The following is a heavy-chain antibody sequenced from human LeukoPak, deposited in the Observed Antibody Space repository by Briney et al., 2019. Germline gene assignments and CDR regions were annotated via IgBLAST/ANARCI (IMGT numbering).Heavy chain of an antibody. Sequence: ASVKVSCKASGYTFTSYYMHWVRQAPGQGPEWMGIINPSGGSTSYARKFQGRVTMTRDTSTSTVYMELSSLRSEDTAVYYCARDRGNYYDSRRPYNCFDPWGQGTLVTVSS. CDR1: GYTFTSYY. J-gene: IGHJ5*02. CDR3: ARDRGNYYDSRRPYNCFDP. CDR2: INPSGGST. V-gene: IGHV1-46*01. D-gene: IGHD3-22*01.